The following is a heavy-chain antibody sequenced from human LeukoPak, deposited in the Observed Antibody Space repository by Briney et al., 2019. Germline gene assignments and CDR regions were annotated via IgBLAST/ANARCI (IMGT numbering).Heavy chain of an antibody. CDR1: GYTFTSYY. J-gene: IGHJ2*01. CDR2: INPSGGST. V-gene: IGHV1-46*01. D-gene: IGHD1-26*01. CDR3: ARGTNSGSSYWYFDL. Sequence: ASVKVSCKASGYTFTSYYMHWVRQAPGQGLEWMGIINPSGGSTSYAQQFQGRVTMTRDTSTSTVYMELSSLRSEDTAVYYCARGTNSGSSYWYFDLWGRGTLVTVSS.